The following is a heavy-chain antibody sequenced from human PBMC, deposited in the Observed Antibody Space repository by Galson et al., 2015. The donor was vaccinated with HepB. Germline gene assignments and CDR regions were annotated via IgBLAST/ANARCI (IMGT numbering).Heavy chain of an antibody. V-gene: IGHV4-4*07. D-gene: IGHD5-18*01. CDR1: GGSISSHY. Sequence: SETLSLTCTVSGGSISSHYWNWIRQSAGKGLEWIGRIYIGGSTSYYPSLKSRVDMSLDMSTSHFSLRLTSVTAADTAMYYCAASGGYNYGVFSFHFWGQGTLVTVSS. CDR2: IYIGGST. J-gene: IGHJ3*01. CDR3: AASGGYNYGVFSFHF.